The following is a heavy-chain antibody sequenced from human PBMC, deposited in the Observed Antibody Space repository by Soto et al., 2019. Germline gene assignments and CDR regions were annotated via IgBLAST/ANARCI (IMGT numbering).Heavy chain of an antibody. CDR3: GRKEVSGPIDY. CDR1: GFTFSTSP. CDR2: ISGNGGTT. V-gene: IGHV3-64D*06. J-gene: IGHJ4*02. Sequence: LRLSCSASGFTFSTSPMHWVRQAPGKGLEYVSAISGNGGTTYYADSLKGRFTTSRDNSKNTLYLHMSNLRAEDTAVYFCGRKEVSGPIDYWGQGTLVTVSS.